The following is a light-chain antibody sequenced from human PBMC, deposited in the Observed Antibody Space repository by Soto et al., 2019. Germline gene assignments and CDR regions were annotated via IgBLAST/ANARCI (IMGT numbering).Light chain of an antibody. CDR2: EAS. CDR3: QQHSNWLT. Sequence: EIVLTQSPATLSLSPGERATLSCRASQSISNFLAWYQQKPGKAPRLLIYEASNRDTGIPARFSGSGSGTDFTLTISSLEPEDFAFYYCQQHSNWLTFGGGTKVEIK. J-gene: IGKJ4*01. CDR1: QSISNF. V-gene: IGKV3-11*01.